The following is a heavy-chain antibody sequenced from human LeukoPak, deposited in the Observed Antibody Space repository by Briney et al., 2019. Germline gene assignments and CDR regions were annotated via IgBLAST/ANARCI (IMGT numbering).Heavy chain of an antibody. CDR2: MNPNSGNT. J-gene: IGHJ4*02. D-gene: IGHD3-10*01. V-gene: IGHV1-8*01. Sequence: ASVKVSCKASGYTFTSYDINWVRQATGQGLEWMGWMNPNSGNTGYAQKFRGRVTMTRNTSISTAYMELSSLRSEDTAVYYCARGLWFGEFSPYYFDYWGQGTLVTVSS. CDR1: GYTFTSYD. CDR3: ARGLWFGEFSPYYFDY.